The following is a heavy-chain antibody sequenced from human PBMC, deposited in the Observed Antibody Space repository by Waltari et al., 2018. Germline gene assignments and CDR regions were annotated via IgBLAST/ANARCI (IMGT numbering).Heavy chain of an antibody. V-gene: IGHV4-34*01. J-gene: IGHJ4*02. CDR2: NNHSGST. Sequence: QVQLQQWGAGLLKPSETLSLTCAVYGGSFSGYYWGWIRQPPGKGPEGIGENNHSGSTNYNPSLKSRVTISVDTSKNQFSLKLSSVTAADTAVYYCARGYAYLDYWGQGTLVTVSS. CDR3: ARGYAYLDY. CDR1: GGSFSGYY. D-gene: IGHD5-12*01.